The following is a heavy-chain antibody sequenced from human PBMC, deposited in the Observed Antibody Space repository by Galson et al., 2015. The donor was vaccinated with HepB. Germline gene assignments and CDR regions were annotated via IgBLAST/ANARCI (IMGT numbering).Heavy chain of an antibody. CDR3: ARRMTCGSDCWRAFDI. J-gene: IGHJ3*02. CDR1: GFPFSIYI. CDR2: ISTSSTFI. V-gene: IGHV3-21*01. Sequence: SLRLSCAASGFPFSIYIMNWVRQVPGTGLEWVSSISTSSTFIYYADSVQGRFTISRDNAKNSLYLEMNSLRDEDTAVYYCARRMTCGSDCWRAFDIWGQGTMVTVSS. D-gene: IGHD2-21*02.